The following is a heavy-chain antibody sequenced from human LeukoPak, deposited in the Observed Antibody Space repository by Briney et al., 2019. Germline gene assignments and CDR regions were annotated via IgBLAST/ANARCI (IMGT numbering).Heavy chain of an antibody. CDR3: AKCAAAAGTLSSYGMDI. J-gene: IGHJ6*02. V-gene: IGHV3-30-3*02. CDR1: GFTFSSYA. CDR2: ISYDGSNK. Sequence: GGSLRLSCAASGFTFSSYAMQWVRQAPGKGLERVAVISYDGSNKDYADSVKGRFTISRDNSRNTLYLQMNSLRAEDTAVYYCAKCAAAAGTLSSYGMDIWGQGTTVTVS. D-gene: IGHD6-13*01.